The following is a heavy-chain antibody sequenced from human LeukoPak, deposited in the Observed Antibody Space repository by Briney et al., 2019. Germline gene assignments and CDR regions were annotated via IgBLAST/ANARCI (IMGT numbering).Heavy chain of an antibody. CDR2: ITFDERT. J-gene: IGHJ5*02. D-gene: IGHD2-2*01. CDR3: AKDRDCTSMSCHSHFEA. Sequence: GGSLRLSCAASGFTFSIYVMHWVRQAPGKGPEWLARITFDERTEYAESVKGRFTISRDNSKDTLYLQMNNVTTEDTAVYYRAKDRDCTSMSCHSHFEAWGRGTLLTVSS. V-gene: IGHV3-30-3*02. CDR1: GFTFSIYV.